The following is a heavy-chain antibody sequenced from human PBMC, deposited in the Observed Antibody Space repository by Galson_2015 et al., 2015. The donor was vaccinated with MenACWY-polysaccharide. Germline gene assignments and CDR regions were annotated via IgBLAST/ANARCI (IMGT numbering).Heavy chain of an antibody. V-gene: IGHV6-1*01. CDR2: TYYRSKWYN. CDR3: ARDRDSSGYYTYFDY. J-gene: IGHJ4*02. CDR1: GDSVSSNSAA. Sequence: CAISGDSVSSNSAAWNWIRQSPSRGLEWLGRTYYRSKWYNDYAVSVKSRITINPGTSKNQFSLQLNSVTPEDTAVYYCARDRDSSGYYTYFDYWGQGTLVTVSS. D-gene: IGHD3-22*01.